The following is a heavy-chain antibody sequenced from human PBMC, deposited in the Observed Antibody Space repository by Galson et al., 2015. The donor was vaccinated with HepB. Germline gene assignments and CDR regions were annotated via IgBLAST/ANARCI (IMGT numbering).Heavy chain of an antibody. Sequence: SLRLSCAASGFTFSSYWMSWVRQAPGKGLEWVANIKQDGSEKYYVDSVKGRFTISRDNTKNSLYLQMNSLRAEDTAVYYCARDALAVADPENLGYWGQGTLVTVSS. CDR1: GFTFSSYW. CDR3: ARDALAVADPENLGY. V-gene: IGHV3-7*01. D-gene: IGHD6-19*01. J-gene: IGHJ4*02. CDR2: IKQDGSEK.